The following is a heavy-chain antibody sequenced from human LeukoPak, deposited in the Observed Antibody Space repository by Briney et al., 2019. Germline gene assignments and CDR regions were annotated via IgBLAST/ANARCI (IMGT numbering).Heavy chain of an antibody. V-gene: IGHV5-51*01. Sequence: GESLKISCKGSGYSFNSYWIGWVRQMPGKGLECMGIIYPGDSDTRYSPSFQGQVTISADKSISTAYLQWSSPKASDTAMYYCARIHSNSFDYWGQGTLVTVSS. CDR3: ARIHSNSFDY. CDR2: IYPGDSDT. J-gene: IGHJ4*02. D-gene: IGHD4-11*01. CDR1: GYSFNSYW.